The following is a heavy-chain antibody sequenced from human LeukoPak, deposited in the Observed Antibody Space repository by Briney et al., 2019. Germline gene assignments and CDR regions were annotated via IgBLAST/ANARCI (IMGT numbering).Heavy chain of an antibody. Sequence: PGGSLRLSCAASGFTFSSYSMNWVRQPPGKGLEWVSSIFPSGGEIHYADSVRGRFTISRDNAKSTLSLQMNSLRAEDTAIYYCETYRPVLLPFESWGQGTLVTVSS. V-gene: IGHV3-21*04. CDR2: IFPSGGEI. D-gene: IGHD2-8*02. J-gene: IGHJ4*02. CDR3: ETYRPVLLPFES. CDR1: GFTFSSYS.